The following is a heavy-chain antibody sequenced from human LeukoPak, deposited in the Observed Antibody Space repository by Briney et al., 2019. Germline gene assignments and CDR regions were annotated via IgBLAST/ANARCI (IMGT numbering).Heavy chain of an antibody. V-gene: IGHV3-7*01. CDR1: GFTFSTYW. D-gene: IGHD6-19*01. CDR2: IKQDGSEK. CDR3: ARIGYSSGWYAFYFDC. Sequence: PGGSLRLPCAASGFTFSTYWMSWVRQAPGKGLEWVANIKQDGSEKYFVDSVKGRFTISGDNAKNSLYLQMNSLRAEDTAVYYCARIGYSSGWYAFYFDCWGQGTLVTVSS. J-gene: IGHJ4*02.